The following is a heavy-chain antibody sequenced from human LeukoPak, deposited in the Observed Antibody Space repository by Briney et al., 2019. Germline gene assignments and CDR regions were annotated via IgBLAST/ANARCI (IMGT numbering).Heavy chain of an antibody. V-gene: IGHV4-39*01. CDR3: ARQYSSSLGGGC. CDR2: IYYSGRA. D-gene: IGHD3-22*01. CDR1: GGSINSSSYY. J-gene: IGHJ4*02. Sequence: PSETLSLTCTVSGGSINSSSYYWGWIRQPPGKGLEWMGTIYYSGRAYHNPSLKSRVTVSVDTSKNQFSLKLSSVTAADTAVYYCARQYSSSLGGGCWGQGTLVTVSS.